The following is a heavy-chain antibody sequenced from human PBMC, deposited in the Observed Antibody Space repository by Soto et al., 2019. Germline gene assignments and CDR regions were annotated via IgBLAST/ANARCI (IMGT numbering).Heavy chain of an antibody. CDR2: IGESGTPT. CDR3: ARYIPGVRYYGMDV. J-gene: IGHJ6*02. Sequence: HPGGSLRLSCAASGFTCSSYAMKWVRQAPGKGLEWVSLIGESGTPTYYADSVKGRFTISRDNSGNTLFLEMYSLRAEDTAVYYCARYIPGVRYYGMDVWGQGTTVTVSS. CDR1: GFTCSSYA. D-gene: IGHD2-2*01. V-gene: IGHV3-23*01.